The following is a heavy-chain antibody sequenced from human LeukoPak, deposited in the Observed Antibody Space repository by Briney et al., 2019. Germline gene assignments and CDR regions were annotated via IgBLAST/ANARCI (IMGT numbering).Heavy chain of an antibody. V-gene: IGHV4-34*01. D-gene: IGHD3-22*01. CDR3: ARGLSRDSSGYSRPISHDY. CDR1: GGSFSGYY. J-gene: IGHJ4*02. CDR2: INHSGST. Sequence: SETLSLTCAVYGGSFSGYYWSWIRQPPGKGLEWIGEINHSGSTNYNPSLKSRVTISVDTSKNQFSLKLSSVTAADTAVYYCARGLSRDSSGYSRPISHDYWGQGTLVTVSS.